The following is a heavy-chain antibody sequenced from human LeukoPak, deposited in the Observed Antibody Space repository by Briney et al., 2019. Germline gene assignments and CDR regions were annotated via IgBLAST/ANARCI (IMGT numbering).Heavy chain of an antibody. D-gene: IGHD3-3*01. J-gene: IGHJ4*02. CDR2: ISPRDGST. CDR3: AREAAVEACNFDY. Sequence: ASVKVSCKASGHISSTSLIHWVRAAPGQGPVWMGLISPRDGSTLYARNLQGRVTMTRDTSTSTVYMELNSLRSDDTAVYFCAREAAVEACNFDYWGQGTLVTVSS. CDR1: GHISSTSL. V-gene: IGHV1-46*04.